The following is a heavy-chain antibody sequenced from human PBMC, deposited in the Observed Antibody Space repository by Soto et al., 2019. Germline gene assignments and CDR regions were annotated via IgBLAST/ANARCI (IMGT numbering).Heavy chain of an antibody. V-gene: IGHV3-21*01. CDR1: GFTFSSYS. CDR3: ARGLYYYDSSGYYSP. CDR2: ISSSSSYI. Sequence: EVQLVESGGGLVKPGGSLRLSCAASGFTFSSYSMNWVRQAPGKGLEWVSSISSSSSYIYYADSVKGRFTISRDNAKNSLYLQMNSLRAEETAVYYCARGLYYYDSSGYYSPWGQGTLVTVSS. D-gene: IGHD3-22*01. J-gene: IGHJ5*02.